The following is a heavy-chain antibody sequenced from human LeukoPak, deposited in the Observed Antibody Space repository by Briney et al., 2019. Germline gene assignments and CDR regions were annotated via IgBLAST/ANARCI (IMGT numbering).Heavy chain of an antibody. V-gene: IGHV4-34*01. J-gene: IGHJ3*02. D-gene: IGHD2-15*01. CDR1: GGSFSGYY. Sequence: KPSETLSLTCAVYGGSFSGYYWTWIRQPPGKGLEWIGEINHSGSTNYNPSLKSRVTISVDTSKNQFSLKLSSVTAADTAVFYCARGYCSGGSCYSFAFDIWGQGTMVTVSS. CDR2: INHSGST. CDR3: ARGYCSGGSCYSFAFDI.